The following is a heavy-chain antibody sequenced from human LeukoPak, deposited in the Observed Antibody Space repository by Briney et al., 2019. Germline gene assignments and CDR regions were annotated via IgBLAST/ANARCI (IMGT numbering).Heavy chain of an antibody. D-gene: IGHD6-13*01. CDR1: GFTFSGHW. V-gene: IGHV3-15*01. Sequence: PGGSLRLSCAASGFTFSGHWMSWVRQAPGKGLEWVGRIKSKTDGGTTDYAAPVKGRFTISRDDSKNTLYLQMNSLKTEDTAVYYCTTENLIAAGYYFDYWGQGTLVTVSS. CDR2: IKSKTDGGTT. J-gene: IGHJ4*02. CDR3: TTENLIAAGYYFDY.